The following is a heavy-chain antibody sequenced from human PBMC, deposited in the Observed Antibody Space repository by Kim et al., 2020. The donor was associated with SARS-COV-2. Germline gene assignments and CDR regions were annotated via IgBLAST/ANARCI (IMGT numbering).Heavy chain of an antibody. Sequence: ASVKVSCKASGYTFTSYAMNWVRQAPGQGLEWMGWINTNTGNPTYAQGFTGRFVFSLDTSVSTAYLQISSLKAEDTAVYYCARSITIFGVVSNDYGMDVWGQGTTVTVSS. V-gene: IGHV7-4-1*02. CDR2: INTNTGNP. CDR1: GYTFTSYA. CDR3: ARSITIFGVVSNDYGMDV. J-gene: IGHJ6*02. D-gene: IGHD3-3*01.